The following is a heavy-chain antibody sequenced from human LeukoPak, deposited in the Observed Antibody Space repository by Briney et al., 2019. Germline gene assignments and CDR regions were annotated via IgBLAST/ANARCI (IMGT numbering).Heavy chain of an antibody. V-gene: IGHV1-2*02. CDR3: AREGSAARPGYCYYGMDV. Sequence: ASVKVSCKASGYTFTGYYMHWVRQAPGQGLEWMGWINPNSGGTNYAQKFQGRVTMTRDTSISTAYMELRSLRSDDTAVYYCAREGSAARPGYCYYGMDVWGQGTTVTVSS. D-gene: IGHD6-6*01. CDR1: GYTFTGYY. J-gene: IGHJ6*02. CDR2: INPNSGGT.